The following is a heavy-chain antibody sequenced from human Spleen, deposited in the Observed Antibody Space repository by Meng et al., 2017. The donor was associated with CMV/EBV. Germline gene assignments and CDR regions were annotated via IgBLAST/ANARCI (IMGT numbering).Heavy chain of an antibody. V-gene: IGHV4-34*01. CDR1: GGSFSCYY. Sequence: QVQLQRGGAGLLKPSAPPSLTCAVYGGSFSCYYWSWRRQPPGKGLEWIGEINHSGSTNYNPSLKSRVTISVDTSKIQFSLKLNSVTAADTTVYWCARGYSSGKTDYWGQGTLVTVSS. J-gene: IGHJ4*02. CDR3: ARGYSSGKTDY. D-gene: IGHD6-19*01. CDR2: INHSGST.